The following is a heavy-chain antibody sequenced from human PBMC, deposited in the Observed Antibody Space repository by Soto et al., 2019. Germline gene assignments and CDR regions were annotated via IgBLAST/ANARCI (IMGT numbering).Heavy chain of an antibody. V-gene: IGHV1-69*01. Sequence: QAQLEQSGGEVKKPGSSVKVSCKASRVAFSKFVTWVRQAPGLGLEWVGGIIPIFGTANYAQKFQGRVTITAYESTSTSYMEVNNLRSEDTAVYYCAKVRYSSPMGYYYGMDVWGQGTTVTVSS. D-gene: IGHD6-19*01. J-gene: IGHJ6*02. CDR2: IIPIFGTA. CDR3: AKVRYSSPMGYYYGMDV. CDR1: RVAFSKFV.